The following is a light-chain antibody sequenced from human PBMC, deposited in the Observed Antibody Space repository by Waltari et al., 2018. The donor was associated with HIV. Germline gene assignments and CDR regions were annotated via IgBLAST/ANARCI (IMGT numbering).Light chain of an antibody. CDR1: SSDVGCYNY. CDR3: SSYTGSDNLV. Sequence: QSALTQPPSASGSPGQAVPISCTGTSSDVGCYNYVFWYQQHPGKAPKLMIYEVSKRPSGVPDRFSGSGSGNTASLTVSGLQAEDEADYYCSSYTGSDNLVFGGGTKLTVL. V-gene: IGLV2-8*01. J-gene: IGLJ2*01. CDR2: EVS.